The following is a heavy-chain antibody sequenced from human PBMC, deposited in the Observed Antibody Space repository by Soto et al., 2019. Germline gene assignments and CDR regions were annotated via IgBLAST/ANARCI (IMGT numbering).Heavy chain of an antibody. CDR2: FDPEDGET. Sequence: ASVKVSCKVSGYTLTELSMHWVRQAPGKGLEWMGGFDPEDGETIYAQKFQGRVTMTEDTSTDTAYMELSSLRSEDTAVYYCATFDGGLLWFGESPQLDENPIQFFDPWGQGTLVTVSS. J-gene: IGHJ5*02. CDR3: ATFDGGLLWFGESPQLDENPIQFFDP. D-gene: IGHD3-10*01. CDR1: GYTLTELS. V-gene: IGHV1-24*01.